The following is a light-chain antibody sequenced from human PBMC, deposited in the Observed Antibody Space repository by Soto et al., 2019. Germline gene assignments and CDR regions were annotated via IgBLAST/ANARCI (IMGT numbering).Light chain of an antibody. CDR1: QSISVY. Sequence: DIQMTHSPSSLSASVGDRVTITCRASQSISVYLNWYQQKPGRAPKLLIYAASGLQSGVPSRFSGNGSGTDFTLTISSLQPEDIATYYCQQTYTTPPTFGQGTRLETK. CDR3: QQTYTTPPT. CDR2: AAS. V-gene: IGKV1-39*01. J-gene: IGKJ5*01.